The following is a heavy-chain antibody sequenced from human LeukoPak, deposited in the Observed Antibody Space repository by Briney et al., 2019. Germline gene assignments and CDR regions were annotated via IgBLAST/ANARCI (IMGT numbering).Heavy chain of an antibody. CDR2: IYTSGST. CDR1: GGSISSFY. Sequence: SETLSLTCTVSGGSISSFYWSWLRQPAGKGLEWIGRIYTSGSTNYNPSLKSRVTMSVDTSKNQFSLKLSSVTAADTAVYYCATSPIQLWLPFDYWGQGTLVTVSS. D-gene: IGHD5-18*01. CDR3: ATSPIQLWLPFDY. J-gene: IGHJ4*02. V-gene: IGHV4-4*07.